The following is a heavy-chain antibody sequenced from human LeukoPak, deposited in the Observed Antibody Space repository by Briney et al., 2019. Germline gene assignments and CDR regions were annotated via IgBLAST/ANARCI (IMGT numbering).Heavy chain of an antibody. CDR2: ISWNSGSI. Sequence: GGSLRLSCAASGFTFDDYAMHWVRQAPGKGLEWVSTISWNSGSIGYADSVKGRFTISRDNAKNSLYLQMNSLRAEDTALYYCAKVEAYCGGDCLGYWGQGTLVTVSS. CDR1: GFTFDDYA. CDR3: AKVEAYCGGDCLGY. J-gene: IGHJ4*02. V-gene: IGHV3-9*01. D-gene: IGHD2-21*02.